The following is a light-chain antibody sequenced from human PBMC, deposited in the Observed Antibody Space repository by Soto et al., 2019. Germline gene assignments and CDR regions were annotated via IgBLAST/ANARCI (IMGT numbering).Light chain of an antibody. CDR1: QSLNSN. CDR2: GAS. Sequence: EIVMTQTRATLSVYQGERATRSCGAGQSLNSNVAWYQQTPGQAPRLLIHGASTRATGFPARFSGSGSQTDFTLTISRLEPEDFAVYYCQQYGTSPRTFGQGTKVDIK. CDR3: QQYGTSPRT. V-gene: IGKV3-15*01. J-gene: IGKJ1*01.